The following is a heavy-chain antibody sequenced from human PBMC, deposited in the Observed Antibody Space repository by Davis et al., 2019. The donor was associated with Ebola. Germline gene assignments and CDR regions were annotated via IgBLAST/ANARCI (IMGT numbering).Heavy chain of an antibody. V-gene: IGHV3-74*01. CDR3: ARDESIAVAGPRGWFDP. CDR1: GFPFSTYW. CDR2: INIDGSST. D-gene: IGHD6-19*01. J-gene: IGHJ5*02. Sequence: HTGGSLRLPCAASGFPFSTYWMYWVRQAPGKGLVWVSRINIDGSSTSYADSVKGRFTISRDNAKNTLYLQMNSLRAEDTAVYYCARDESIAVAGPRGWFDPWGQGILVTVSS.